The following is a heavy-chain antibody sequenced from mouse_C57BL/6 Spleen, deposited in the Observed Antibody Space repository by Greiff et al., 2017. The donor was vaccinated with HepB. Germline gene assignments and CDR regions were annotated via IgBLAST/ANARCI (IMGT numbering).Heavy chain of an antibody. V-gene: IGHV1-55*01. CDR1: GYTFTSYW. J-gene: IGHJ3*01. D-gene: IGHD1-1*01. CDR2: IYPGSGST. CDR3: ARYLYGSSFRFAY. Sequence: VQLQPPGAELVKPGASVKMSCKASGYTFTSYWITWVKQRPGQGLEWIGDIYPGSGSTNYNEKFKSKATLTVDTSSSTAYMQLSSLTSEDSAVYYCARYLYGSSFRFAYWGQGTLVTVSA.